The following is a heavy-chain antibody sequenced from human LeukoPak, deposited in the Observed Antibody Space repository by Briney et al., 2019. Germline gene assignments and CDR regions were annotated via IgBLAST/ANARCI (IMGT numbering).Heavy chain of an antibody. CDR1: GYTFTSYG. CDR2: ISAYNGNT. CDR3: ARDFEYQLLSSY. D-gene: IGHD2-2*01. V-gene: IGHV1-18*01. J-gene: IGHJ4*02. Sequence: ASVKVSCKASGYTFTSYGISWVRQAPGQGLEWTGWISAYNGNTNYAQKLQGRVTMTTDTSTSTAYMELRSLRSDDTAVYYCARDFEYQLLSSYWGQGTLVTVSS.